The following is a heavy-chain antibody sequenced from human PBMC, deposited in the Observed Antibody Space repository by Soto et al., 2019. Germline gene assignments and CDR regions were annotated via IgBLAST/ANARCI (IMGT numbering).Heavy chain of an antibody. D-gene: IGHD3-10*02. J-gene: IGHJ5*02. CDR3: ARDPDQYVS. V-gene: IGHV3-21*01. CDR1: GFTFSSYT. CDR2: ITSSSSYI. Sequence: GGSLRLSCAASGFTFSSYTMNWVRQAPGKGLEWVSSITSSSSYIYHADSVKGRFTISRDNTKNSLYLQTNSLRAEDTAGYYCARDPDQYVSWGQGTLVTVSS.